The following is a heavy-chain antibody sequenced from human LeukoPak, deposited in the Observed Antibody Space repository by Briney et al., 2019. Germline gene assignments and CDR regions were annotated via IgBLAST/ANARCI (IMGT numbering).Heavy chain of an antibody. Sequence: GGSLRLSCAASGFTFSRNAMNWVRHAPGQGLVWVSRIKGDGISTNYADSVKGRFTISRDIAKNTLYLQMNSLRAEDTGVYYCAKDHYWSIDYWGRGTLVTVSS. J-gene: IGHJ4*02. D-gene: IGHD3-3*01. V-gene: IGHV3-74*01. CDR1: GFTFSRNA. CDR2: IKGDGIST. CDR3: AKDHYWSIDY.